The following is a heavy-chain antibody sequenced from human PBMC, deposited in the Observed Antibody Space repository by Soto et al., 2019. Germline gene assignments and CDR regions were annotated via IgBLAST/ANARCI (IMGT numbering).Heavy chain of an antibody. CDR1: GFSFSNYA. V-gene: IGHV3-23*01. CDR3: AKVTAPTDYQGVYGLDD. CDR2: ITSSGGRT. J-gene: IGHJ6*02. D-gene: IGHD4-17*01. Sequence: GSLRLSCAASGFSFSNYAMTWVRQAPGKGLEWVSMITSSGGRTYYADSVKGRFTISRDNSKNTLYLQMNSLRAEDTAVYFCAKVTAPTDYQGVYGLDDWGQGTTVTVSS.